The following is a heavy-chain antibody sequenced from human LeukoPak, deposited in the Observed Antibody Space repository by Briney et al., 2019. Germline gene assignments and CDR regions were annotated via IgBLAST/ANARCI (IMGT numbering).Heavy chain of an antibody. CDR1: GFTFSSYG. J-gene: IGHJ3*02. CDR3: ARDTGPFSGSYWGDAFDI. V-gene: IGHV3-33*01. CDR2: IWYDGSNK. Sequence: GGSLRLSCAASGFTFSSYGMPWVRQAPGKGLEWVAVIWYDGSNKYYADSVKGRFTISRDNSKNTLYLQMNSLRAEDTAVYYCARDTGPFSGSYWGDAFDIWGQGTMVTVSS. D-gene: IGHD1-26*01.